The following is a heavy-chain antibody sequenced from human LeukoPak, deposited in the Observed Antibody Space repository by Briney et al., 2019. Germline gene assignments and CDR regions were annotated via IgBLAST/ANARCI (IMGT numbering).Heavy chain of an antibody. CDR3: ARVLNYYDSSGYYYEFDY. J-gene: IGHJ4*02. V-gene: IGHV4-59*01. D-gene: IGHD3-22*01. CDR2: IYYSGSA. CDR1: GGSITSYY. Sequence: PSETLSLTCTVSGGSITSYYWSWIRQPPGKGLEWIGYIYYSGSANYNPSLKSRVTISVDTSKNQFSLKLSSVTAADTAVYYCARVLNYYDSSGYYYEFDYWGQGTLVTVSS.